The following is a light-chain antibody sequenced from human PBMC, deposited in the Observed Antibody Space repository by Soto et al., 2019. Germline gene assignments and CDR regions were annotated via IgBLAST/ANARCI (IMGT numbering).Light chain of an antibody. Sequence: AIRMTQSPSSLSASTGDRVTITCRASQGISSYLAWYPQKPGKAPKILIYAASTLQSGVPSRFSGSGSGTDSTLTISCLQSEEFATYDCQQYYSYGTFGQGTKVDIK. J-gene: IGKJ1*01. CDR1: QGISSY. CDR2: AAS. V-gene: IGKV1-8*01. CDR3: QQYYSYGT.